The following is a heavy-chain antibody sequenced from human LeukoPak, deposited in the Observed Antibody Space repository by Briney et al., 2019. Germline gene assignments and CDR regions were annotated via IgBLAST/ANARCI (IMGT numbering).Heavy chain of an antibody. V-gene: IGHV4-61*02. CDR1: GGSISSGSYY. J-gene: IGHJ4*02. D-gene: IGHD2-2*01. CDR2: IYTSGST. Sequence: SETLSLTCTVSGGSISSGSYYWSWIRQPAGKGLEWIGRIYTSGSTNYNPSLKSRVTISVDTSKNQFSLKLSSVTAADTAVYYCARGVVVPAAHFDYWGQRTLVTVSS. CDR3: ARGVVVPAAHFDY.